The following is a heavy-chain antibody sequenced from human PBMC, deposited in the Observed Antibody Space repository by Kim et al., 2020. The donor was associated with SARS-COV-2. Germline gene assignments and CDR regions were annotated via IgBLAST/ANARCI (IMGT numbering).Heavy chain of an antibody. D-gene: IGHD6-6*01. Sequence: PSLKSRVTISVDTSKNQFSLKLSSVTAADTAVYYCASLPSIAARRSVYDYWGQGTLVTVSS. J-gene: IGHJ4*02. CDR3: ASLPSIAARRSVYDY. V-gene: IGHV4-34*01.